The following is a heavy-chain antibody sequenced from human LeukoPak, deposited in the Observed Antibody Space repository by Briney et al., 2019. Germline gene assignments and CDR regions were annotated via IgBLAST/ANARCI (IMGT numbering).Heavy chain of an antibody. Sequence: GGSLRLSCEASGFTFSTYPMHWVRQAPDKGLEWVAMISHHGSNEYYADSVKGRFTISRDNSKNTVYLQMNNPRVEDTAIYYRARVHDTTGYYHYFDSWGQGTLVTDSS. D-gene: IGHD3-9*01. CDR1: GFTFSTYP. J-gene: IGHJ4*02. CDR2: ISHHGSNE. CDR3: ARVHDTTGYYHYFDS. V-gene: IGHV3-30*14.